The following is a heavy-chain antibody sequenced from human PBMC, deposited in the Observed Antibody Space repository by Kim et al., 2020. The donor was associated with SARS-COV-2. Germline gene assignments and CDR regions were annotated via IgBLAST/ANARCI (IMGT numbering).Heavy chain of an antibody. CDR1: GGSVSSGSYY. V-gene: IGHV4-61*01. CDR2: IYYSGST. J-gene: IGHJ4*02. D-gene: IGHD4-17*01. CDR3: AREDYGGNSVRYDY. Sequence: SETLSLTCTVSGGSVSSGSYYWSWIRQPPGKGLEWIGYIYYSGSTNYNPSLKSRVTISVDTSKNQFSLKLSSVTAADTAVYYCAREDYGGNSVRYDYWGQGTLVTVSS.